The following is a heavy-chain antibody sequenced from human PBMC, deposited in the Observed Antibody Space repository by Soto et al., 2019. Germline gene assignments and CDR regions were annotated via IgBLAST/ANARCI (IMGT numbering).Heavy chain of an antibody. CDR2: ILPVIGNT. CDR1: GGTFGRYP. V-gene: IGHV1-69*01. Sequence: QVQLGQSGPQVKKPGASVKGSCTASGGTFGRYPIYWLRQAPRQGLEWMGGILPVIGNTNVAQRFQDRLTFPADESPSTADLQVIRLKPEDTAVYYCARGSVVLGGTNAPFAHWGQGILVTVSS. J-gene: IGHJ4*02. CDR3: ARGSVVLGGTNAPFAH. D-gene: IGHD3-10*02.